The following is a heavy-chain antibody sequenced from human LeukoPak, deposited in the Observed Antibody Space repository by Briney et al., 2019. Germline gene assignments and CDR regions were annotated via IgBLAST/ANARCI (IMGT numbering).Heavy chain of an antibody. J-gene: IGHJ4*02. CDR3: TTQSGAWNFDY. Sequence: GGSLRLSCAASGFTFSSHWMHWVRQAPGKGLEWVGLIKRKTDDGTTDYAAPEKGRFTISRDDSKNTLYLQMNSLKTEDTAVYYCTTQSGAWNFDYWGQGTLVTVSS. CDR1: GFTFSSHW. V-gene: IGHV3-15*07. CDR2: IKRKTDDGTT. D-gene: IGHD1-1*01.